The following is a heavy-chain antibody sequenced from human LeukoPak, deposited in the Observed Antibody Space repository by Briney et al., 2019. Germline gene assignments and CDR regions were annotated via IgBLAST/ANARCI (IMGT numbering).Heavy chain of an antibody. Sequence: SVKVSCKASGGTFSSYAISWVRQAPGQGLEWMGGIIPIFGTANYAQKFQGRDTITADESTSTAYMELSSLRSEDTAVYYCARAGGFQVVPAAYGMDVWGQGTTVTVSS. J-gene: IGHJ6*02. V-gene: IGHV1-69*13. D-gene: IGHD2-2*01. CDR2: IIPIFGTA. CDR1: GGTFSSYA. CDR3: ARAGGFQVVPAAYGMDV.